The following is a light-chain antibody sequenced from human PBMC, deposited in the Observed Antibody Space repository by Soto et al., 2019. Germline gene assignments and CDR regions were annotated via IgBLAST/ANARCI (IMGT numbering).Light chain of an antibody. J-gene: IGLJ1*01. CDR3: SSYTSTSRYV. CDR1: SSDVGKYDR. V-gene: IGLV2-18*02. Sequence: QSVLTQPPSVSGSPGQSVTIPCTGNSSDVGKYDRVSWYQQPPGTAPKLIIYEVTNRPSGVPARFSGSKSGNTASLTISGLQAEDEADYYCSSYTSTSRYVFGAGTKVTVL. CDR2: EVT.